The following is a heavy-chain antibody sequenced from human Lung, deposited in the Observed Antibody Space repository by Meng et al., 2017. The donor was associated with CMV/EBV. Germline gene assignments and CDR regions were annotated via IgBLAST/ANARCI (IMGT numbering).Heavy chain of an antibody. CDR3: ARENLELQGTIDY. Sequence: VRLGGSGGGVVQPGMSLRLSCAASGFTITAYPMHWVRQVPGKGLEWVTVDGNNKYYADSVKGRFTISRDNSRNTLDLQMDSLRTEDTAIYYCARENLELQGTIDYWGQGTLVTVSS. CDR1: GFTITAYP. D-gene: IGHD1-7*01. V-gene: IGHV3-30*03. J-gene: IGHJ4*02. CDR2: DGNNK.